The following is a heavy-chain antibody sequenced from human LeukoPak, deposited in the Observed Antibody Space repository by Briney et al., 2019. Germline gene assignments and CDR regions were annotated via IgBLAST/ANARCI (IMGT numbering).Heavy chain of an antibody. CDR2: INPNSGGT. CDR3: ATDYYDSSGYYLVQSHY. J-gene: IGHJ4*02. V-gene: IGHV1-2*06. CDR1: GYTFTGYY. Sequence: ASVKVSCKASGYTFTGYYMHWVRQAPGQGLEWMGQINPNSGGTNYAQKFQGRVTMTRDTSISTAYMELSRLRSDDTAVYYCATDYYDSSGYYLVQSHYWGQGTLVTVSS. D-gene: IGHD3-22*01.